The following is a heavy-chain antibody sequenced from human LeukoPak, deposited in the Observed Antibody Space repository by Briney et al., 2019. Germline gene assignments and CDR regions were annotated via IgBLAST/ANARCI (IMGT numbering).Heavy chain of an antibody. CDR1: GFTFSSYA. V-gene: IGHV3-23*01. D-gene: IGHD3-10*01. Sequence: GGSLRLSCAASGFTFSSYAMSWVRQAPGKGLEWVSASSGSGGSTYYADSVKGRLTISRDNSKNTLYLQMNSLRAEDTAVYYCAKTMVRGVDLDYWGQGTLVTVSS. J-gene: IGHJ4*02. CDR3: AKTMVRGVDLDY. CDR2: SSGSGGST.